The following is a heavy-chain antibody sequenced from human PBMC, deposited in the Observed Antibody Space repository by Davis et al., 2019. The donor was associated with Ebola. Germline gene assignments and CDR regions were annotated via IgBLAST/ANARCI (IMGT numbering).Heavy chain of an antibody. J-gene: IGHJ4*02. Sequence: ASVKVSCKASGYTFTSYGISWVRQAPGQGLEWMGWISVYNGNTNYAQKFQGRVTMTRDTSTSTVYMELSSLRSEDTAVYYCARQDIVATIGVYWGQGTLVTVSS. V-gene: IGHV1-18*01. CDR1: GYTFTSYG. CDR2: ISVYNGNT. D-gene: IGHD5-12*01. CDR3: ARQDIVATIGVY.